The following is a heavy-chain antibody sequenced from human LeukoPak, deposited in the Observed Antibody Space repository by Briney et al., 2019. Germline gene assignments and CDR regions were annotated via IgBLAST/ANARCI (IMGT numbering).Heavy chain of an antibody. D-gene: IGHD3-22*01. Sequence: PSETLSLTCTVSGGSISSSSYYWGWIRQPPGKGLEWIGSIYYSSSTYYNPYLKSRVTISVYTSKNQFSLRLSSVTAADTAVYSGAILTYTYFYDSSTYSFWGQGTLVIVSS. V-gene: IGHV4-39*01. CDR2: IYYSSST. CDR1: GGSISSSSYY. CDR3: AILTYTYFYDSSTYSF. J-gene: IGHJ4*02.